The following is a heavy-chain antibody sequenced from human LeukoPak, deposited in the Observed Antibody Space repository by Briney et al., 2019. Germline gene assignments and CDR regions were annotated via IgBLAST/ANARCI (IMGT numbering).Heavy chain of an antibody. Sequence: PGRSLRLSCAASGFTFSSYAMSWVRQAQDKGLEWVAVISYDGSNIYYADSVKGRFAISRDNSKNTLYLQVNSLRAEDTAVYYCARHWTGTKSFDYWGQGTLVTVSS. CDR1: GFTFSSYA. CDR2: ISYDGSNI. J-gene: IGHJ4*02. CDR3: ARHWTGTKSFDY. D-gene: IGHD1-14*01. V-gene: IGHV3-30*09.